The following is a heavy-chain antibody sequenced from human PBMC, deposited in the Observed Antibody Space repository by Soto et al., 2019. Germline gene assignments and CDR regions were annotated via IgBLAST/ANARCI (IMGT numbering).Heavy chain of an antibody. CDR1: GFTFSNAW. CDR2: IKSKTDGGTT. J-gene: IGHJ3*02. Sequence: GGSLRLSCAASGFTFSNAWMSWVRQAPGKGLGWAGRIKSKTDGGTTDYAAPVKGRFTISRDDSKNTLYLQMNSLKTEDTAVYYCTTDGYCSGGSCNDAFDIWGQGTMVTVSS. D-gene: IGHD2-15*01. CDR3: TTDGYCSGGSCNDAFDI. V-gene: IGHV3-15*01.